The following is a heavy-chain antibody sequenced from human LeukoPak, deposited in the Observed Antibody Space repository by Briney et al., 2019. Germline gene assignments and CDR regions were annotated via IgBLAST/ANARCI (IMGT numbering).Heavy chain of an antibody. CDR3: ARGFYGDHFDY. J-gene: IGHJ4*02. Sequence: PSGTLPLTCAVYGGSFSGYYWSWIRQPPGKGLEWIGEINHSGSTNYNPSLKSRVTISVDTSKNQFSLKLSSVTAADTAVYYCARGFYGDHFDYWGQGTLVTVSS. D-gene: IGHD4-17*01. CDR2: INHSGST. V-gene: IGHV4-34*01. CDR1: GGSFSGYY.